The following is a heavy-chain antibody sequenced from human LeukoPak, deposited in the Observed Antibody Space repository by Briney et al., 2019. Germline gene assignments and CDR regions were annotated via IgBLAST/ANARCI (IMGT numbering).Heavy chain of an antibody. V-gene: IGHV5-51*01. CDR1: GYSFTSYW. Sequence: GESLKISCKGSGYSFTSYWSGWMRQMPGKGLEWMGIIYPGDSDTRYSPSFQGHVTISAEKSISTAYLQWSSLKASDTALYYCASRKKGMATAGFDYWGQGTLVTVSS. J-gene: IGHJ4*02. CDR3: ASRKKGMATAGFDY. D-gene: IGHD5-24*01. CDR2: IYPGDSDT.